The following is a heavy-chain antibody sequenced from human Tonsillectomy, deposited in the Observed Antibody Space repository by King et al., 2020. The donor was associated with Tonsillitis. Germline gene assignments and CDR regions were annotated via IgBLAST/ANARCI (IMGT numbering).Heavy chain of an antibody. D-gene: IGHD5-18*01. J-gene: IGHJ3*02. CDR2: IGTAGDT. V-gene: IGHV3-13*01. Sequence: VQLVESGGGLVQPGGSLRLSCAASGFTFSSYDMHWVRQATGKGLEWVSAIGTAGDTYYPGSVKGRFTISRENAKNSLYLQMNSLRAGDTAVYYCARAYSYGYGTDAFDIWGHGTMVTVSS. CDR3: ARAYSYGYGTDAFDI. CDR1: GFTFSSYD.